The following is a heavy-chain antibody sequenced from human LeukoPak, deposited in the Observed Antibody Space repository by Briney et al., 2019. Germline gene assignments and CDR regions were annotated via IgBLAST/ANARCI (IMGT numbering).Heavy chain of an antibody. D-gene: IGHD1-26*01. V-gene: IGHV1-69*04. CDR1: GGTFSSYA. J-gene: IGHJ3*02. CDR3: ASRLESVGAQGAFDI. Sequence: ASVKVSCKASGGTFSSYATSWVRQAPGQGLEWMGRIIPILGIANYAQKFQGRVTITADKSTSTAYMELSSLRSEDTAVYYCASRLESVGAQGAFDIWGQGTMVTVSS. CDR2: IIPILGIA.